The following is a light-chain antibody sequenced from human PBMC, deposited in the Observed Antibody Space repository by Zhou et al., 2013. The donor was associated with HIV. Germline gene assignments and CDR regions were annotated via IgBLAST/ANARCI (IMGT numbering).Light chain of an antibody. Sequence: QSALTQPPSASGSPGQSVTISCTGSSSDVGRYNYVSWYQQHPGKAPKLLIYEVSKWPSGVPHRFSGSKSGNTASLTVSGLQAEDEGDYYCSSYAGSNTVVFGGGTKLTVL. CDR3: SSYAGSNTVV. CDR1: SSDVGRYNY. J-gene: IGLJ2*01. CDR2: EVS. V-gene: IGLV2-8*01.